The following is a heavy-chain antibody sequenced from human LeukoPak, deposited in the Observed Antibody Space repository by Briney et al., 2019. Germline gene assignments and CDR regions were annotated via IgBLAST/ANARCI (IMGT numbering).Heavy chain of an antibody. Sequence: HSETLSLTCIVSGYSISSGYYWGWIRQPPGKGLEWIGSIYHSGSPYYKPYLTSRVTISVDTSKNQVSLKLSSVTAADTAVYYCARAPLIRIYGSGMYYFDYWGQGTLVTVSS. V-gene: IGHV4-38-2*02. CDR2: IYHSGSP. CDR1: GYSISSGYY. CDR3: ARAPLIRIYGSGMYYFDY. J-gene: IGHJ4*02. D-gene: IGHD3-10*01.